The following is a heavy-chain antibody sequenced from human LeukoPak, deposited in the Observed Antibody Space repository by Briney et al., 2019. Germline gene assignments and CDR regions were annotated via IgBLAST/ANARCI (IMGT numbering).Heavy chain of an antibody. CDR1: GGTFSSYA. Sequence: AASVKVSCKASGGTFSSYAISWVRQAPGQGLEWMGRIIPILGIANYAQKFQGRVTITADKSTSTAYMELSSLRSEDTAVYYCARESAGLLWFGELLSSRFEYWGQGTLVTVSS. CDR2: IIPILGIA. J-gene: IGHJ4*02. D-gene: IGHD3-10*01. CDR3: ARESAGLLWFGELLSSRFEY. V-gene: IGHV1-69*04.